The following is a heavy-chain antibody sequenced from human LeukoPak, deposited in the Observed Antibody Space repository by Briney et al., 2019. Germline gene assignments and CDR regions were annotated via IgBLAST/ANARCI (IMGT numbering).Heavy chain of an antibody. J-gene: IGHJ4*02. Sequence: ASVKVSCKASGYTFTSYGISWVRQAPGQGLEWMGWISAYNGNTNYAQKLQGRVTMTTDTSTSTAYMELRSLRSEDTAVYYCARDTPYDTSGYFFDYWGQGTLVTVSS. V-gene: IGHV1-18*01. D-gene: IGHD3-22*01. CDR2: ISAYNGNT. CDR1: GYTFTSYG. CDR3: ARDTPYDTSGYFFDY.